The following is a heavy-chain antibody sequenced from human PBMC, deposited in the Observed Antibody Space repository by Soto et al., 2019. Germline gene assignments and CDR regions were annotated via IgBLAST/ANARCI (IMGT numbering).Heavy chain of an antibody. CDR3: ARQIRSRQYFDY. V-gene: IGHV4-39*01. J-gene: IGHJ4*02. CDR1: GASISSIPYY. Sequence: SETLSLTCTVSGASISSIPYYWGWIRQPPGKGLEWIGSIYYSGSTYYSPSLKSRVTISVDTSKNQFSLKLNSVTAADTAVYYRARQIRSRQYFDYWGQGTLVTVSS. D-gene: IGHD2-2*01. CDR2: IYYSGST.